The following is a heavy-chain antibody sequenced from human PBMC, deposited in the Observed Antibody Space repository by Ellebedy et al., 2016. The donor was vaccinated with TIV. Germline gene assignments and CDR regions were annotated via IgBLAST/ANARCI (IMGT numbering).Heavy chain of an antibody. V-gene: IGHV3-30*03. J-gene: IGHJ4*02. D-gene: IGHD3-9*01. Sequence: LSLTCAASGFTFSNYDMHWVRQAPGKGLEWVAVISSDGSNKYYADSVKGRFTISRDNSKNTLYLQMNGLRAEDTAVYYCAREDDILTGQLDYWGQGTLVTVSS. CDR2: ISSDGSNK. CDR1: GFTFSNYD. CDR3: AREDDILTGQLDY.